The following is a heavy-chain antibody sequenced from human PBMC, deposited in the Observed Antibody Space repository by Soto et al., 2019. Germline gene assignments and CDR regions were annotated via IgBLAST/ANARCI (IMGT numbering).Heavy chain of an antibody. V-gene: IGHV4-30-2*01. CDR3: ARGYSYTEIDY. J-gene: IGHJ4*02. CDR1: GGSISSGGYS. D-gene: IGHD5-18*01. CDR2: IFHSGST. Sequence: SETLSLTCAVSGGSISSGGYSWSWIRQPPGKGLEWIGYIFHSGSTYYNPSLKSRVTISVDRSKNQFSLKLSSVTAADTAVYYCARGYSYTEIDYWGQGTLVTVSS.